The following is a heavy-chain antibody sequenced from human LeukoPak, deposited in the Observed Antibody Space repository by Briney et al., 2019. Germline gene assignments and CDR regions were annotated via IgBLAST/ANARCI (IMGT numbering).Heavy chain of an antibody. V-gene: IGHV3-48*04. CDR1: GFTFSSYS. CDR2: ISSSSSTI. Sequence: GGSLRLSCAASGFTFSSYSMNWVRQAPGKGLEWVSYISSSSSTIYYADSVKGRFTISRDNAKNSLYLQMNSLRAEDTAVYYCARGDILAGYYPYYFDYWGQGTLVTVSS. D-gene: IGHD3-9*01. CDR3: ARGDILAGYYPYYFDY. J-gene: IGHJ4*02.